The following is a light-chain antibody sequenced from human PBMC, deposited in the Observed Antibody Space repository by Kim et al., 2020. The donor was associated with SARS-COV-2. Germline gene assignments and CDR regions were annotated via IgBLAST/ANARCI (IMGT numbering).Light chain of an antibody. CDR1: RLGDKY. J-gene: IGLJ2*01. V-gene: IGLV3-1*01. Sequence: SVSPGQTVRISCSGERLGDKYAFWYQLKSGQSPVLVIYQGDKRPSGIPARFSGSLSGNTATLTISGTQPMDEADYYCQAWDSTTAIFGGGTQLTVL. CDR2: QGD. CDR3: QAWDSTTAI.